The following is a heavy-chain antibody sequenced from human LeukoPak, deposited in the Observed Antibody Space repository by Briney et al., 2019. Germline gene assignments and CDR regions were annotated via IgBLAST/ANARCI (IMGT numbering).Heavy chain of an antibody. Sequence: GGSLRLSCAASGFTFRNYAMNWVRQAPGKGLEWVSAISFSGSDTYYADSVKGRFTISRDNSKNTLYLQMNSLRADDTAVYYCAKGGSIGSYFVAFDYWGQGTLVTVSS. V-gene: IGHV3-23*01. CDR3: AKGGSIGSYFVAFDY. CDR1: GFTFRNYA. CDR2: ISFSGSDT. J-gene: IGHJ4*02. D-gene: IGHD1-26*01.